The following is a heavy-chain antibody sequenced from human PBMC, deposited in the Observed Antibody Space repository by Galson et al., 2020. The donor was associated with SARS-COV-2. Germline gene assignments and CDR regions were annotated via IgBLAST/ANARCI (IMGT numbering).Heavy chain of an antibody. D-gene: IGHD3-10*01. CDR3: ARDGAGTYPYYYYGMDV. J-gene: IGHJ6*02. CDR1: GGSINRGDYY. CDR2: IYYRGNT. Sequence: ASETLSLTCTVSGGSINRGDYYWSWIRQTPGKGLEWIGYIYYRGNTYYNLSLKSRVIISVDTSKNQFSLKLNSVTAADTAVYYCARDGAGTYPYYYYGMDVWGQGTTVTVSS. V-gene: IGHV4-30-4*01.